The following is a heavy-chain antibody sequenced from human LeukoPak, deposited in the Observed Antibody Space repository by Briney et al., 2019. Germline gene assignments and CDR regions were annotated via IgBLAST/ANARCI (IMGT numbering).Heavy chain of an antibody. D-gene: IGHD5-18*01. CDR3: ARQPHSYGPDYYYYYMDL. CDR2: IYSSGTT. CDR1: GGSVHSYDHY. V-gene: IGHV4-39*01. J-gene: IGHJ6*03. Sequence: PSETLSLTCTVSGGSVHSYDHYWAWIRQPPGKGLEWMGTIYSSGTTSYNPSLESRVTISVDTSSNHFYLNLISVTAADTALYYCARQPHSYGPDYYYYYMDLWGTGTTVTVSS.